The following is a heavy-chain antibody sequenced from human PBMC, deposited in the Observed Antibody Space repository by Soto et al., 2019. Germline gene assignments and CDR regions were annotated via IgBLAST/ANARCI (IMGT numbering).Heavy chain of an antibody. V-gene: IGHV4-39*01. CDR2: IYYSGST. D-gene: IGHD6-19*01. CDR1: GGSTSSSSYY. J-gene: IGHJ4*02. CDR3: ARREIAVAETASFDY. Sequence: SETLSLTCTVSGGSTSSSSYYWGWIRQPPGKGLEWIGSIYYSGSTYYNPSLKSRVTISVDTSKNQFSLKLSSVTAADTAVYYCARREIAVAETASFDYWGQGTLVTVSS.